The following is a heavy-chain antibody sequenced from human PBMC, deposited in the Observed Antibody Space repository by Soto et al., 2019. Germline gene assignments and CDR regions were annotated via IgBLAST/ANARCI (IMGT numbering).Heavy chain of an antibody. J-gene: IGHJ5*02. V-gene: IGHV1-3*01. Sequence: QVQLVQSGAEVKKPGASVKVSCKASGYTFTSYAMHWVRQAHGQRLEWMGWINAGNGNTKYSQKFQGRVPLTRDTSASTAYMELISLRSEDTAVYYCAKGYGGYFHWFDPWGQGTLVTVSS. CDR2: INAGNGNT. CDR1: GYTFTSYA. D-gene: IGHD4-17*01. CDR3: AKGYGGYFHWFDP.